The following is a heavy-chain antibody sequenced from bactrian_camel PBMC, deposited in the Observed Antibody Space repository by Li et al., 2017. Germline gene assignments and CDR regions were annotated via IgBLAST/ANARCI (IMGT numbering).Heavy chain of an antibody. Sequence: GSLGLSCAASGYTYNNYCMGWFRQAPGKEREGVAALNWDDGTTFYADSVKGRFTISQDNAKNTLYLQMNSLKPEDTGMYYCAAPVACGGAIWKLMSTYWGQGTQVTVS. J-gene: IGHJ4*01. D-gene: IGHD2*01. CDR1: GYTYNNYC. V-gene: IGHV3S59*01. CDR3: AAPVACGGAIWKLMSTY. CDR2: LNWDDGTT.